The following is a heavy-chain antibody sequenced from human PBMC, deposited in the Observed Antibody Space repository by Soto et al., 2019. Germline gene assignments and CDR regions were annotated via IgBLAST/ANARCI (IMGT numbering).Heavy chain of an antibody. CDR3: ARGIVYYYDRVGDPGYHYYGVDV. V-gene: IGHV4-34*01. Sequence: SETLSLTCVVNGDSFNDYFWTWIRQSPGKGLEWIGEINHSGNTNYSPSLKSRVSMSVDASNSHFSLRLTSVTAADTAVYYCARGIVYYYDRVGDPGYHYYGVDVWGQGTTVTVSS. D-gene: IGHD3-22*01. J-gene: IGHJ6*02. CDR1: GDSFNDYF. CDR2: INHSGNT.